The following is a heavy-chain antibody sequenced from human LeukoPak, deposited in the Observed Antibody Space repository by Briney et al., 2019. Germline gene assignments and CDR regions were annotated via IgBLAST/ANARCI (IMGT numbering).Heavy chain of an antibody. V-gene: IGHV1-2*02. CDR3: ASANSIAARRGYYYYYMDV. CDR1: GYTFTGYY. Sequence: GASVKVSCKASGYTFTGYYMHWVRQAPGQGLEWMGWINPNSGDTNYAQKFQGRVTMTRDTSISTAYMELSRLRSDDTAVYYCASANSIAARRGYYYYYMDVWGKGTTVTVSS. CDR2: INPNSGDT. J-gene: IGHJ6*03. D-gene: IGHD6-6*01.